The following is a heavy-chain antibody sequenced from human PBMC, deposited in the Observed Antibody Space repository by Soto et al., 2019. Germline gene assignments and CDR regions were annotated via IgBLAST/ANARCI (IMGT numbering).Heavy chain of an antibody. CDR2: IIPIFGTA. V-gene: IGHV1-69*01. J-gene: IGHJ4*02. Sequence: QVQLVQSGAEVKKPGSSVKVSCKASGGTFSSYAISWVRQAPGQGLEWMGGIIPIFGTANYAQKFQGRVTITADESTSTAYMELSSLRSEDTAVYYCARGADCSSTSCYTSPFDYWGQGTLVTVSS. CDR1: GGTFSSYA. D-gene: IGHD2-2*02. CDR3: ARGADCSSTSCYTSPFDY.